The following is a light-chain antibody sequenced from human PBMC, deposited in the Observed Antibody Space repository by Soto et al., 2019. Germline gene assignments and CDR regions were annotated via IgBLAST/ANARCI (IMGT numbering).Light chain of an antibody. CDR1: QGISNY. CDR2: AAS. V-gene: IGKV1-27*01. Sequence: DIQMTQSPSSLSASVGDRVTITCRASQGISNYLAWYQLIPGTVPKLLISAASTLQSGVPSRFSGSGFGTDFTLTISSLQPEDVATYYCQKYTNVPTFGGGTKVEIK. J-gene: IGKJ4*01. CDR3: QKYTNVPT.